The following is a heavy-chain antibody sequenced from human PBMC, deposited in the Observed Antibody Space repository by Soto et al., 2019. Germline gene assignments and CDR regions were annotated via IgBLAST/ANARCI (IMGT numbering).Heavy chain of an antibody. J-gene: IGHJ6*02. Sequence: GGSLRLSCAASGFTFSSYGMHWVRQAPGKGLEWVSVIYSGGSTYYADSVKGRFTISRDNSKNTLYLQMNSLRAEDTAVYYCAREYYYYGMDVWGQGTTVTVSS. CDR1: GFTFSSYG. CDR2: IYSGGST. CDR3: AREYYYYGMDV. V-gene: IGHV3-53*01.